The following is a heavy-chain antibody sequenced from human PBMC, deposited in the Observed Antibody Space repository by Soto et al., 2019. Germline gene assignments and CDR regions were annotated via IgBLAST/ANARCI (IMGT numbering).Heavy chain of an antibody. CDR3: ARGPKLTDFGDRGYYGMDV. D-gene: IGHD4-17*01. J-gene: IGHJ6*02. Sequence: QVHLVQSGAEVKKPGASVTFPCKASGYTFSNYYMHWVRQAPGQGLEWVGIINPSGGGTTYAQNFQGRVTMTRDTSTSTVYMELNNLRSEDTAVYYCARGPKLTDFGDRGYYGMDVWGHGTTVTVSS. CDR2: INPSGGGT. V-gene: IGHV1-46*01. CDR1: GYTFSNYY.